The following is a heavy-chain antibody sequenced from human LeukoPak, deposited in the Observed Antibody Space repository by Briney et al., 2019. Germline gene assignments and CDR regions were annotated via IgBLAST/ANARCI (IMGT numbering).Heavy chain of an antibody. J-gene: IGHJ5*02. Sequence: SETLSLTCTVSGGSISTYYWNWIRQPPGEGPQWIGYIYHDGSTNCSPSLRSRVSISVDTSKNQFSLKLSSVTTADTAVYFCATFFDFWFGPWGQGTQVTVSS. V-gene: IGHV4-59*01. D-gene: IGHD5/OR15-5a*01. CDR1: GGSISTYY. CDR2: IYHDGST. CDR3: ATFFDFWFGP.